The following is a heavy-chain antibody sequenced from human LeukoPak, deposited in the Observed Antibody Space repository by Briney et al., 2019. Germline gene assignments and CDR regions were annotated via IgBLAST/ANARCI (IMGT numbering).Heavy chain of an antibody. V-gene: IGHV1-46*01. D-gene: IGHD6-19*01. Sequence: ASVKVSCKASGYTFTSHYMHWVRQAPGRGLEWMGIINHSGGCTRYVQKFQGRVTMTRDTSTSTVYMELSRLRSEDTGVYYCARDRVPGSRYFYSGTDVWSQATTVTVSS. CDR3: ARDRVPGSRYFYSGTDV. CDR2: INHSGGCT. CDR1: GYTFTSHY. J-gene: IGHJ6*02.